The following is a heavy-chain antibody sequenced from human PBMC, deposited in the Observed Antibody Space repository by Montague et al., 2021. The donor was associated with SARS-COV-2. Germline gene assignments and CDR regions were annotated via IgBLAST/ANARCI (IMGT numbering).Heavy chain of an antibody. CDR3: ARLGDGVVPSPILGVGPYYSYYYMDV. CDR1: GGSFSTYS. J-gene: IGHJ6*03. CDR2: IHHGGSN. Sequence: SETLSLTCAVHGGSFSTYSWNWIRQPPGKGLEWIGEIHHGGSNNYNPSLKSRVTISADTSKNQFSLKLTSVAAADTAVYYCARLGDGVVPSPILGVGPYYSYYYMDVWGKGTTVTVSS. V-gene: IGHV4-34*01. D-gene: IGHD3-10*01.